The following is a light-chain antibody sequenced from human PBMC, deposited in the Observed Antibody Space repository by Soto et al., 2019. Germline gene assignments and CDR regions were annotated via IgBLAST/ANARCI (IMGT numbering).Light chain of an antibody. Sequence: DIQMTQSPSSVSASVGDRVTITCRASQSISSWLAWYQQKPGTVPKLLIYAASSLHSGAPSRFSGSGAKTEFTLTITGLQPEDFGNYYCQQGDSFPITFGQGTRLEIK. CDR2: AAS. J-gene: IGKJ5*01. CDR1: QSISSW. CDR3: QQGDSFPIT. V-gene: IGKV1-12*01.